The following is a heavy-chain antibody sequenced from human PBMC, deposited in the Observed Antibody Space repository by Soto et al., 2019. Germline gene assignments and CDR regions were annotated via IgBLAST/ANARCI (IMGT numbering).Heavy chain of an antibody. CDR2: IWYDGSNK. V-gene: IGHV3-33*01. CDR3: AREGQGLYYYYGMDV. CDR1: GFTFSSYG. J-gene: IGHJ6*02. Sequence: GGSLRLSCAASGFTFSSYGMHWVRQAPGKGLEWVAVIWYDGSNKYYADSVKGRFTISRDNSKNTLYLQMNSLRAEDTAVYYYAREGQGLYYYYGMDVWGQGTTVTVSS.